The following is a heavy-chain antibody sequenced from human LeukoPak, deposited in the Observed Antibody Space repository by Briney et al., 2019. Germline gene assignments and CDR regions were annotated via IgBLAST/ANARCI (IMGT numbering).Heavy chain of an antibody. V-gene: IGHV1-18*01. D-gene: IGHD2-15*01. J-gene: IGHJ4*02. Sequence: ASVKVSCKASGYTFTSYGISWVRQAPEQGLEWMGWISAYNGNTNYAQKLQGRVTMTTDTSTSTAYMELRSLRSDDTAVYYCARDLSGYCSGGSCSMPGYWGQGTLVTVSS. CDR2: ISAYNGNT. CDR1: GYTFTSYG. CDR3: ARDLSGYCSGGSCSMPGY.